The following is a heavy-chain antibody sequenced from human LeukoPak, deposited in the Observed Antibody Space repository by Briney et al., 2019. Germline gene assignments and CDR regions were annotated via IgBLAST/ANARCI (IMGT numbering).Heavy chain of an antibody. CDR1: GFPFSFFE. CDR2: MWSDGSKK. J-gene: IGHJ4*02. V-gene: IGHV3-33*08. CDR3: ARDFDTSGHYLFDY. D-gene: IGHD3-22*01. Sequence: PGGSLRLSCAVSGFPFSFFEINWVRQAPGKGLEWVAVMWSDGSKKFYADSVKGRFTVSRDNSKNTVYLQMNSLRAEDTAVYYCARDFDTSGHYLFDYWGQGTLITVSS.